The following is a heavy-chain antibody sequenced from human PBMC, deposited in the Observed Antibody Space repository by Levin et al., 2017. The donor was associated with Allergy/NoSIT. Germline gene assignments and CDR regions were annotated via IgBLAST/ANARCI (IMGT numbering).Heavy chain of an antibody. CDR2: ISGSGGST. V-gene: IGHV3-23*01. CDR1: GFTFSTFA. J-gene: IGHJ4*02. CDR3: AASRGWGLLEN. Sequence: GGSLRLSCAASGFTFSTFAMNWVRQAPGKGLEWVSGISGSGGSTFYTDSGKGRFTISRDNSKHTLYLQLNSLRVEDTAVYYCAASRGWGLLENWGQGTLVRVSS. D-gene: IGHD6-19*01.